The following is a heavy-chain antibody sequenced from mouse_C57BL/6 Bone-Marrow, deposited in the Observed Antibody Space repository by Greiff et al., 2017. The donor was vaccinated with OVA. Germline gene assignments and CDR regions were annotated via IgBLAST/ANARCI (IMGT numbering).Heavy chain of an antibody. Sequence: QVQLQQPGAELVKPGASVKLSCKASGYTFTSYWMQWVKQRPGQGLEWIGEIDPSDSDTNYNQKFKGKATLTVDTSSSTAYMKLSSLTSEDSAVYYCDRSDYGSSYWYFDDWGTGTTVTVSS. J-gene: IGHJ1*03. D-gene: IGHD1-1*01. V-gene: IGHV1-50*01. CDR3: DRSDYGSSYWYFDD. CDR2: IDPSDSDT. CDR1: GYTFTSYW.